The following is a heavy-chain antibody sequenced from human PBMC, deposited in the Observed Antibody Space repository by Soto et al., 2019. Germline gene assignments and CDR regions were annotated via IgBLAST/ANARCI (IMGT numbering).Heavy chain of an antibody. CDR3: ARVWYYDSSGYYAFDY. D-gene: IGHD3-22*01. CDR2: ISAYDGQT. CDR1: GDGFSNYG. V-gene: IGHV1-18*01. J-gene: IGHJ4*02. Sequence: GASVKVSCKASGDGFSNYGFSWVRQAPGQGLEWLGWISAYDGQTNYTKKFQGRVTMTTDTSSSTAFMELRSPRSDDTAVYYCARVWYYDSSGYYAFDYWGLGTLVTVSS.